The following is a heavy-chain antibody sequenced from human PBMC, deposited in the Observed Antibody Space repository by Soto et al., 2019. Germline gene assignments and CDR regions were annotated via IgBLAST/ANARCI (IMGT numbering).Heavy chain of an antibody. CDR3: ARGGGYDYYFDY. V-gene: IGHV4-30-4*01. Sequence: SETLSLTCTVSGGSISSGDYYWSGIRQPPGRGLEWMGCIYYSGSTYYNPSLKSRVTISVDTSKNQFSLKLSSVTAADTAVYYCARGGGYDYYFDYWGQGTLVTVSS. J-gene: IGHJ4*02. D-gene: IGHD5-12*01. CDR1: GGSISSGDYY. CDR2: IYYSGST.